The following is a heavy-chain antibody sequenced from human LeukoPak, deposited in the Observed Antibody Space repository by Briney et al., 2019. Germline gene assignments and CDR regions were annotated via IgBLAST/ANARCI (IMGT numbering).Heavy chain of an antibody. D-gene: IGHD7-27*01. Sequence: PSETLSLTCTVHGPSISTYYWRSIRQPAGKGLEWIGRIYTSGSTNYNPSLKSRVTMSVDTSKNQFSLKLSSVTAADTAVYYCARDLSNRGKDYYYYMDVWGKGTTVTVSS. CDR3: ARDLSNRGKDYYYYMDV. CDR1: GPSISTYY. CDR2: IYTSGST. J-gene: IGHJ6*03. V-gene: IGHV4-4*07.